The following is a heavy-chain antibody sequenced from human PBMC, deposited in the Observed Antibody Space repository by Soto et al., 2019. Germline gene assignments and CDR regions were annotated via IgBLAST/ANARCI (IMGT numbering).Heavy chain of an antibody. D-gene: IGHD6-13*01. CDR3: AREGIAAASDAFDI. CDR2: IYYSGST. J-gene: IGHJ3*02. CDR1: GGSISSYY. Sequence: SETLSRTCTVSGGSISSYYWSWIRQPPGKGLEWIGYIYYSGSTNYNPSLKSRVTISVDTSKNQFSLKLSSVTAADTAVYYCAREGIAAASDAFDIWGQGTMVTVSS. V-gene: IGHV4-59*01.